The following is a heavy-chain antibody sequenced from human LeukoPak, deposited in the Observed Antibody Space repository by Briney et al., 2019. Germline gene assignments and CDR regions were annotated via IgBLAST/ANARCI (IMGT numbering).Heavy chain of an antibody. CDR1: GFTFSDYA. V-gene: IGHV3-23*01. J-gene: IGHJ4*02. CDR3: AKGKYSSSWYFDY. Sequence: GGSLRLSCASSGFTFSDYAMTWVRQAPGRGREGVSAISGGGTYTYYADSVKGRFTISRDNSKNTLYLQMNSLRAEDTAVYYCAKGKYSSSWYFDYWGQGTLVTVSS. CDR2: ISGGGTYT. D-gene: IGHD6-13*01.